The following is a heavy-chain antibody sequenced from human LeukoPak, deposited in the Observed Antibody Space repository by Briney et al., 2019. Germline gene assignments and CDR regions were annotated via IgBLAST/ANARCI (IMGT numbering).Heavy chain of an antibody. Sequence: GGSLRLSCAASGFTFSSYAMSWVRQSPGKGLEWVSLIYSGGNTYYADSVKGRFTTSRDNAKNSLYLQMNSLRAEDTAVYYCARETYCGGDCYVQYYFDYWGQGTLVTVSS. CDR2: IYSGGNT. V-gene: IGHV3-66*01. D-gene: IGHD2-21*02. J-gene: IGHJ4*02. CDR1: GFTFSSYA. CDR3: ARETYCGGDCYVQYYFDY.